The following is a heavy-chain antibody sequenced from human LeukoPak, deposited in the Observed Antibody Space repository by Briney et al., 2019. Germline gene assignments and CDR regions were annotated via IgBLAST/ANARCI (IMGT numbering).Heavy chain of an antibody. CDR3: ASLYSGSYSFDY. Sequence: SETLSLTCTVSGGSISSGTYYWSWIRQPAGKGLEWIGRIYTSGTTNYNPSLKSRVTISVDTSKNQFSLKLSSVTAADTAVYYCASLYSGSYSFDYWSQGTLVTVSS. CDR2: IYTSGTT. J-gene: IGHJ4*02. V-gene: IGHV4-61*02. D-gene: IGHD1-26*01. CDR1: GGSISSGTYY.